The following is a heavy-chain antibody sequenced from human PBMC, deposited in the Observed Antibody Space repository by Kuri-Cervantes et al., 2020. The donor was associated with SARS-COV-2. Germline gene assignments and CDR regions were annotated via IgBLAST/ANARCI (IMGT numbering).Heavy chain of an antibody. J-gene: IGHJ4*02. CDR2: INSGSSIT. Sequence: GESLKISCAASGFTFDDYGMSWVRQAPGKGLEWVSYINSGSSITYYADSVKGRFTISRDNAKDALYLQMSSLRDEDTAVYYCARDPSSYGDYVGSYFDYWGQGTLVTVSS. CDR3: ARDPSSYGDYVGSYFDY. D-gene: IGHD4-17*01. V-gene: IGHV3-48*02. CDR1: GFTFDDYG.